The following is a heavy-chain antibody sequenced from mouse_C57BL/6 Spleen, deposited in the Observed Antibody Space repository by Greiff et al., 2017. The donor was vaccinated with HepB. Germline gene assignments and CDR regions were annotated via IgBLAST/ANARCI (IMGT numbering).Heavy chain of an antibody. CDR2: IYPSDSET. V-gene: IGHV1-61*01. CDR3: ARDSNYAMDY. D-gene: IGHD2-5*01. CDR1: GYTFTSYW. J-gene: IGHJ4*01. Sequence: QVQLKQPGAELVRPGSSVKLSCKASGYTFTSYWMDWVKQRPGQGLEWIGNIYPSDSETHYNQKFKDKATLTVDKSSSTAYMQLSSLTSEDSAVYYCARDSNYAMDYWGQGTSVTVSS.